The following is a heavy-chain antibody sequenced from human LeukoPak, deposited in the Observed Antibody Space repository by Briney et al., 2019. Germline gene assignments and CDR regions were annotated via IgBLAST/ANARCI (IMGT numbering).Heavy chain of an antibody. Sequence: SVKVSCKASGGSFPLPSHATSGLRKAPGQGLKWMGGPIPIYGSPNYAQKFQGRLTITSDESTRTVYMELSSLRSEDTAVYYCARGQGSGWFLNWFDPWGQGTLVTVSS. CDR3: ARGQGSGWFLNWFDP. D-gene: IGHD6-19*01. CDR2: PIPIYGSP. J-gene: IGHJ5*02. V-gene: IGHV1-69*13. CDR1: GGSFPLPSHA.